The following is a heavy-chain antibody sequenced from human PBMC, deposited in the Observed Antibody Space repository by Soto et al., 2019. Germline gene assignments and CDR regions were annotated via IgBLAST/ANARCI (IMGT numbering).Heavy chain of an antibody. CDR3: ARGQFHHVSNYYYALDV. J-gene: IGHJ6*02. CDR2: LIPMFNRP. V-gene: IGHV1-69*01. CDR1: GGTFSSYA. Sequence: QVQLVQSGAEVKKPGSSVKVSCKASGGTFSSYAISWVRQAPGQGLEWMGGLIPMFNRPHSARKFQGRVTITANESTNTAYMDLSSLRSEDTAVYYCARGQFHHVSNYYYALDVWGQRTTVTVSS.